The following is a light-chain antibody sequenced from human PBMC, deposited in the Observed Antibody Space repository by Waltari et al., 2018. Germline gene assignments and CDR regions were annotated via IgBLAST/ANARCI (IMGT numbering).Light chain of an antibody. CDR2: WAS. J-gene: IGKJ1*01. CDR1: QSVLYSSDNKNF. CDR3: QQYYSTPWT. Sequence: DIVMTQSPDSLAVSLGEGATINCKSSQSVLYSSDNKNFLAWYQQKPGQPPKLLIYWASTRESGVPDRFSGSGSGTDFTLTISSLQAEDVAVYYCQQYYSTPWTFAQGTKVEIK. V-gene: IGKV4-1*01.